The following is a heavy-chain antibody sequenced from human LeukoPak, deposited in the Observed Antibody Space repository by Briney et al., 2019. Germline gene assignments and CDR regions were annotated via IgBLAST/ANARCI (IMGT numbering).Heavy chain of an antibody. CDR3: ARVRRDYYDSSGPGDAFDI. V-gene: IGHV1-2*02. Sequence: ASVKVSCKASGYTFTGYYMHWVRQAPGQGLEWMGWINPNSGGTNYAQKFQGRVTMTRDTSISTAYMELSRLRSDDTAVYYCARVRRDYYDSSGPGDAFDIWGQGTMVTVSS. CDR2: INPNSGGT. D-gene: IGHD3-22*01. CDR1: GYTFTGYY. J-gene: IGHJ3*02.